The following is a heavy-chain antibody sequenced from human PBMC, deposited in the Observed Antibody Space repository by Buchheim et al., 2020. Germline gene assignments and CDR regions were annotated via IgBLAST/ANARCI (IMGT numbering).Heavy chain of an antibody. Sequence: QVQVVESGGGVVQPGRSLRLSCAASGFSLRNYAMNWVRQAPGKGLQWVSRIAYDGSIQNYADSVKGRFIVSRDNSNNTLYLQMNSLRLEDTAVYYCTRGTYYYDYSRASDIWGQGT. V-gene: IGHV3-30*04. D-gene: IGHD3-22*01. CDR2: IAYDGSIQ. CDR1: GFSLRNYA. CDR3: TRGTYYYDYSRASDI. J-gene: IGHJ3*02.